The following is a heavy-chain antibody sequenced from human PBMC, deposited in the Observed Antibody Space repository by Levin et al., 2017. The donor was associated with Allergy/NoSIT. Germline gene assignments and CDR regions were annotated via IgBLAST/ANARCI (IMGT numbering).Heavy chain of an antibody. D-gene: IGHD3-10*01. J-gene: IGHJ4*02. CDR1: GLVVSSEC. Sequence: GGSLRLSCVASGLVVSSECMSWVRQAPGRGLEWVSFFCSGGLTSYADSVQGRFTISRDYSKDTLYLPMNRLRAEDTAVYSCEFGDSGNKIQFWGQGTLVTVSS. CDR3: EFGDSGNKIQF. V-gene: IGHV3-53*01. CDR2: FCSGGLT.